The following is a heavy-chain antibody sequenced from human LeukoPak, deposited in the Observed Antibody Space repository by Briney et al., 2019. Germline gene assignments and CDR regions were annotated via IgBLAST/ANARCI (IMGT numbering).Heavy chain of an antibody. CDR2: IYYTGTT. CDR1: GCSVSNYY. Sequence: AETLSLTCTVSGCSVSNYYWSWIRQPPGKGLEWIGGIYYTGTTNYNPSLKSRVTISGDTSKNQLSLKLNSVTAADTAVYYCARASGVFVYWGQGALVTVTS. CDR3: ARASGVFVY. V-gene: IGHV4-59*02. J-gene: IGHJ4*02.